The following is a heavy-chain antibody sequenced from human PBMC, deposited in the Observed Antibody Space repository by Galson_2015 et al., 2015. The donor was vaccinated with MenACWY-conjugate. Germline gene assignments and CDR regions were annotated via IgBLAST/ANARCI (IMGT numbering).Heavy chain of an antibody. CDR1: GFTFSRYE. J-gene: IGHJ3*02. CDR2: ISSSGTTI. V-gene: IGHV3-48*03. D-gene: IGHD3-10*01. CDR3: ARVWFTDGPFEI. Sequence: LRLSCAASGFTFSRYEMTWVRPAPGQGMEWVSYISSSGTTIYYPDSVKGRFTISRDNAKNSLYLQMNSLRAEDTAVYYCARVWFTDGPFEIWGQGTMVTVSS.